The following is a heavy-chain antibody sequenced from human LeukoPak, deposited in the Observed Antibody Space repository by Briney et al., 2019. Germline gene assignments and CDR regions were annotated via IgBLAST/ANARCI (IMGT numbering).Heavy chain of an antibody. CDR1: GFTFSSYG. D-gene: IGHD6-13*01. J-gene: IGHJ5*02. V-gene: IGHV3-30*18. CDR3: AKDAAAGTNWFDP. Sequence: GRSLRLSCAASGFTFSSYGMHWVRQAPGKGLEWVAVISYDGSNKYYADSVKGRFTISRDNSKNTLYLQMNSLRAEDTAVYYCAKDAAAGTNWFDPWGQGTLVTVSS. CDR2: ISYDGSNK.